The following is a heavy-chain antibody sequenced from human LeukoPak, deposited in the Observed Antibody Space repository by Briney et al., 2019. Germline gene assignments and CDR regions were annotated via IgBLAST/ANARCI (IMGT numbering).Heavy chain of an antibody. CDR3: ARDHVYGSGSYYTSDAFDI. Sequence: GASVKVSCKASGGTFSSYAISWVRQAPGQGLEWMGGIIPIFGTANYAQKFQGRVTITADESTSTAYMELSSLRSDDTAVYYCARDHVYGSGSYYTSDAFDIWGQGTMVTVSS. CDR2: IIPIFGTA. V-gene: IGHV1-69*13. D-gene: IGHD3-10*01. J-gene: IGHJ3*02. CDR1: GGTFSSYA.